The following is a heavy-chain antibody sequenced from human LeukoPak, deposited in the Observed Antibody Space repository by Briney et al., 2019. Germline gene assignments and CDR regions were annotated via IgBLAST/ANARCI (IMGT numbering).Heavy chain of an antibody. D-gene: IGHD2-21*01. V-gene: IGHV3-53*01. Sequence: PGGSLRLSCAASGLTVSTNYMSWVRQAPGKGLEWVSFIYSGGSTYYADSVKGRFTISRDNAKNSLYLQMNSLRAEDTAVYYCARGEVIPDYWGQGTLVTVSS. CDR1: GLTVSTNY. J-gene: IGHJ4*02. CDR2: IYSGGST. CDR3: ARGEVIPDY.